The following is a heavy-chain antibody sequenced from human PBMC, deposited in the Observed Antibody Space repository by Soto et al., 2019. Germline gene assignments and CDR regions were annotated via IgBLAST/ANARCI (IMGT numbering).Heavy chain of an antibody. V-gene: IGHV4-30-4*01. CDR1: GDSISSADYY. CDR2: IFYSGTT. CDR3: ARDLWVEPELYYYRMDV. J-gene: IGHJ6*02. D-gene: IGHD1-1*01. Sequence: LSLTCTVSGDSISSADYYWSWIRQTPGKGLEWIGHIFYSGTTYYNPSLRSRVTISVDTSKNQFSLRLSSVTAADTAVYYCARDLWVEPELYYYRMDVWGQGTTVTVSS.